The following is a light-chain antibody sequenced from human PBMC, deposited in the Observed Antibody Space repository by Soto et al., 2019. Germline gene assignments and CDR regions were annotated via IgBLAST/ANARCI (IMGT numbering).Light chain of an antibody. V-gene: IGKV3-15*01. J-gene: IGKJ1*01. CDR1: QSVSSS. CDR3: QQSNNWTKT. Sequence: EIVMTQSPATLSVSPGETDTLSCRASQSVSSSLAWYQQKPGQAPRLLISDASTRAAGLPARFSGSGSGTEFTLTFISLQSEDFAVYFCQQSNNWTKTFGQGTKVDIK. CDR2: DAS.